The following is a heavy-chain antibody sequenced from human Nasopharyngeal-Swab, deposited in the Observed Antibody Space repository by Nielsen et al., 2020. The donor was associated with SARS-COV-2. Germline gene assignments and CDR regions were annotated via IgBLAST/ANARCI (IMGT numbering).Heavy chain of an antibody. CDR3: AKDSGAGFCSGGTCFPTNH. CDR1: GFTLTSYV. CDR2: ISGPGDNT. D-gene: IGHD2-15*01. Sequence: PFAASGFTLTSYVINRVRQAPGKGLEWVSVISGPGDNTYYPDSVTGRFIISRDTPKNTLYLQMNSLRAEATALYYCAKDSGAGFCSGGTCFPTNHWGQGTLVTVSS. J-gene: IGHJ5*02. V-gene: IGHV3-23*01.